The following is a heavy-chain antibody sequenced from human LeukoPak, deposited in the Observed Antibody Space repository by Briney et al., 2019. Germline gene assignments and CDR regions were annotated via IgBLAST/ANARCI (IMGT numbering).Heavy chain of an antibody. V-gene: IGHV4-34*01. D-gene: IGHD3-3*01. CDR3: ARGYDFWSGYFNP. CDR1: GGSFSGYY. Sequence: SETLSLTCAVYGGSFSGYYWSWIRQPPGKGLEWMGEINHSGSTNYNPSPKSRVTISVDTYKNQFYLKLSSVTPADTAVYYCARGYDFWSGYFNPWGQGTLVTVSS. J-gene: IGHJ5*02. CDR2: INHSGST.